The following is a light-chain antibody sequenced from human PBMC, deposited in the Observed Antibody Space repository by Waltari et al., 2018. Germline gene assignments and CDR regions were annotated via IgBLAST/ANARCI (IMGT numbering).Light chain of an antibody. CDR3: QQYYSFPVT. J-gene: IGKJ4*01. CDR2: WAS. V-gene: IGKV4-1*01. Sequence: QNVLYSSNNKNYLAWYQQKPGQPPKLLIYWASTRESGVPDRFSGSGSGTDFTLTISRLQAEDVAVYYCQQYYSFPVTFGGGTKVEIK. CDR1: QNVLYSSNNKNY.